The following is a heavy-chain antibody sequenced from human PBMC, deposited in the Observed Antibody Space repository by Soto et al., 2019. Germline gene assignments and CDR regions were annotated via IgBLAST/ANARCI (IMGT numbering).Heavy chain of an antibody. Sequence: SETLSLTCTVSGDSISGYYWSWIRQPPGNGLQWIGYIHYTGGRATYNPSLNSRVTMSVDTSKNQVSLNLSSVTAADTAVYFCARVLREGHSDYWGQGTLVTVSS. V-gene: IGHV4-59*01. CDR1: GDSISGYY. CDR2: IHYTGGRA. CDR3: ARVLREGHSDY. J-gene: IGHJ4*02.